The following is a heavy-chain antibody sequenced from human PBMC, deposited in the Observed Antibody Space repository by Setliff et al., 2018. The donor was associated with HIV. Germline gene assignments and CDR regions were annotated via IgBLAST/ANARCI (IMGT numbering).Heavy chain of an antibody. CDR1: GFRFTTYW. V-gene: IGHV3-7*01. CDR2: VKQDGSEQ. J-gene: IGHJ4*02. Sequence: GGSLRLSCAASGFRFTTYWMSWVRQAPGKGLEWLANVKQDGSEQYYVDSVKGRFTISRDNAKNSLYLQMNSLRAEDTAVYYCATDIVATLDYWGQGTLVTVSS. CDR3: ATDIVATLDY. D-gene: IGHD5-12*01.